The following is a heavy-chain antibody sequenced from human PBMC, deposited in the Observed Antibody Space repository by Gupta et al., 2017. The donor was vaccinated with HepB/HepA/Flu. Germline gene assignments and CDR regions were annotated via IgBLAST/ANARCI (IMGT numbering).Heavy chain of an antibody. J-gene: IGHJ4*02. D-gene: IGHD3-16*02. CDR2: IWYDGSNK. CDR3: ASLGGTISLSHGYYFDY. CDR1: GFTFSSYG. V-gene: IGHV3-33*01. Sequence: QVQLVESGGGVVQPGRSLRLSCAASGFTFSSYGMHWVRQPPGKGLEWVAVIWYDGSNKYYADSVKGRFTISRDNSKNTLYLQMNSLRAEDTAVYYCASLGGTISLSHGYYFDYWGQGTLVTVSS.